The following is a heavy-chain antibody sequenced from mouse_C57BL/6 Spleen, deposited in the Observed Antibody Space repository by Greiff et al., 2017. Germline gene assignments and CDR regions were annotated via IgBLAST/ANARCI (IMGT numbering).Heavy chain of an antibody. J-gene: IGHJ2*01. D-gene: IGHD2-3*01. V-gene: IGHV1-15*01. CDR2: IDPETGGT. Sequence: VQLQQSGAELVRPGASVTLSCKASGYTFTDYEMHWVKQTPVHGLEWIGAIDPETGGTAYHQKFKGKAILTADKSSSTAYMELRSLTSEDSAVYYCTRRGYDGYSFDYWGQGTTLTVSS. CDR3: TRRGYDGYSFDY. CDR1: GYTFTDYE.